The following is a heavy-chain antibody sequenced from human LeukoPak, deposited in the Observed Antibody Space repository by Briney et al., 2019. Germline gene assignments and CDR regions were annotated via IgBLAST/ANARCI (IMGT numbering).Heavy chain of an antibody. Sequence: ASVKVSCNGSGYTFTSYGNSWMRQAPGQGLEWMGLISAYNGNTNYAQKLQGRVTMTTDTSTSTAYMELRSLRSDDTAVYYCARELGYCSSTSCSRYFDLWGRGTLVTVSS. V-gene: IGHV1-18*01. CDR3: ARELGYCSSTSCSRYFDL. CDR1: GYTFTSYG. CDR2: ISAYNGNT. D-gene: IGHD2-2*01. J-gene: IGHJ2*01.